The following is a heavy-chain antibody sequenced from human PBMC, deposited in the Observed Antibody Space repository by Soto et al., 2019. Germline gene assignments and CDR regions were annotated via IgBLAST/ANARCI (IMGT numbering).Heavy chain of an antibody. J-gene: IGHJ3*02. CDR3: ARDWYYYDTSDHFSADAFDI. V-gene: IGHV3-74*01. CDR1: GFTSSSYW. CDR2: ISNDGTST. Sequence: GGSLRLSCAASGFTSSSYWMHWVRQAPGKGLVWVSRISNDGTSTNYADSVKGRFTISRDNAKNTVYPEMNSLRAEDTAVYYCARDWYYYDTSDHFSADAFDIWGQGTTVTVSS. D-gene: IGHD3-22*01.